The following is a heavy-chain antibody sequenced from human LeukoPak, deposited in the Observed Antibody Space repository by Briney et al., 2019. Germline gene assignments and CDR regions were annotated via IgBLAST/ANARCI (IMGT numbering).Heavy chain of an antibody. CDR3: ARIDPSWFTFDD. CDR2: ISYSGST. V-gene: IGHV4-59*01. Sequence: AETLSLTCTVSGVSMSRYYWSLIRQPPGKGREWIGYISYSGSTNYNPSLKTRVTISVDTPSTQFSLKLSSVTAADTALYYCARIDPSWFTFDDWGQGTLVTVSS. D-gene: IGHD6-13*01. J-gene: IGHJ4*02. CDR1: GVSMSRYY.